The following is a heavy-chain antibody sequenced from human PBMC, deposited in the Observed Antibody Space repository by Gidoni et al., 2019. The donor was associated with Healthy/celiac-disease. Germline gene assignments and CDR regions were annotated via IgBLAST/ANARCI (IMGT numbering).Heavy chain of an antibody. CDR2: IYSGGST. D-gene: IGHD3-10*01. J-gene: IGHJ6*02. CDR1: GFTVSSNY. CDR3: ATRQGGSGSYLYYYYGMDV. Sequence: EVQLVESGGGLIQPGGSLRLSCAASGFTVSSNYMSWVRQAPGKGLEWVSVIYSGGSTYYADSVKGRFTISRDNSKNTLYLQMNSLRAEDTAVYYCATRQGGSGSYLYYYYGMDVWGQGTTVTVSS. V-gene: IGHV3-53*01.